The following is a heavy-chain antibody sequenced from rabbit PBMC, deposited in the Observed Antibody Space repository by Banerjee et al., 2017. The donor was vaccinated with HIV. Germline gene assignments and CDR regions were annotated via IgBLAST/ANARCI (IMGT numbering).Heavy chain of an antibody. CDR2: IYTTDNT. CDR1: GFSFRDSYY. V-gene: IGHV1S45*01. Sequence: QEQLVESGGDLVKPGASLTLTCTASGFSFRDSYYMCWVRQAPGKGLEWIACIYTTDNTLDYASWTKGRFTISKTSSTTVTLQMTSLTAADTATYFCARDLRYYRYGGAGYAYYSDAFDPWGPGTLVTVS. J-gene: IGHJ2*01. CDR3: ARDLRYYRYGGAGYAYYSDAFDP. D-gene: IGHD6-1*01.